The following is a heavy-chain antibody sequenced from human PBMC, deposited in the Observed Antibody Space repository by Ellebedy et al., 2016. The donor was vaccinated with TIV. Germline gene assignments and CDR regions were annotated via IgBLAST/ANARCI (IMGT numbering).Heavy chain of an antibody. V-gene: IGHV3-7*01. Sequence: GESLKISCAASGFPFSSYSMNWVRQAPGKGLEWVANINQDGRERYYVDSVKGRFTISRDNAKNSLYLQMNSLRAEDTGVYYCATDGSYGDYRTPRHALVFWGQGTRVTVSS. CDR2: INQDGRER. CDR3: ATDGSYGDYRTPRHALVF. J-gene: IGHJ3*01. D-gene: IGHD4-17*01. CDR1: GFPFSSYS.